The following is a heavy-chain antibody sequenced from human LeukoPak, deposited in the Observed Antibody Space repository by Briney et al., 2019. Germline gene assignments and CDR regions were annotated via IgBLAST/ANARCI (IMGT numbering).Heavy chain of an antibody. Sequence: GASGKASCKPAGYTFTGSYMKCVRQAPGHGREWRGWINPNGGDKKYAQNLQGRVTMTRDPSISTAYLELSRLRSDDTAVYYCAKGSGAKPFDYWGEGTLVSVSS. V-gene: IGHV1-2*02. CDR1: GYTFTGSY. CDR2: INPNGGDK. CDR3: AKGSGAKPFDY. D-gene: IGHD3-10*01. J-gene: IGHJ4*02.